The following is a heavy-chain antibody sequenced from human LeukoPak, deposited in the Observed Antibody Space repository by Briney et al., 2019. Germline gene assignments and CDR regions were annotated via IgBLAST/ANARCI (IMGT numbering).Heavy chain of an antibody. Sequence: GGSLRLSCTASGFIFNDFWMRWVRQAPGEGLEWVANIRQDGGAKNYVDSVKGRFTISRDNSKNTLYLQMNSLRAEDTAVYYCARDPPWGTVATIVVDRPIWGQGTLVTVSS. V-gene: IGHV3-7*01. D-gene: IGHD3-22*01. CDR3: ARDPPWGTVATIVVDRPI. CDR2: IRQDGGAK. CDR1: GFIFNDFW. J-gene: IGHJ4*02.